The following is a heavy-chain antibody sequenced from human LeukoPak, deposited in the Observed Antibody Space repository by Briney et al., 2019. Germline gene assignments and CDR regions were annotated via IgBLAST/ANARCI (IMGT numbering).Heavy chain of an antibody. CDR3: ARDSGGGGYGMDV. D-gene: IGHD2-15*01. Sequence: GGSLRLSCAASGFTFSNYWMPWVRQAPGKGLVWVSRINSDGSSTSYADSVKGRFTISRDNVKNTLYLQMNSLRAEATAVYYCARDSGGGGYGMDVWGQGTTVTVFS. CDR2: INSDGSST. CDR1: GFTFSNYW. J-gene: IGHJ6*02. V-gene: IGHV3-74*01.